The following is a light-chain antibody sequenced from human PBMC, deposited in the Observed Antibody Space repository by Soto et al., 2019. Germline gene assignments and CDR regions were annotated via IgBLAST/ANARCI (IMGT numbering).Light chain of an antibody. CDR1: QPISTF. CDR3: QHSYNTPWT. Sequence: DIQMTQSPSSLSASVGDRVPITCRASQPISTFLTWYQQSTGKAPRLLIYVASTLHSGVPSRFSGSGSGTHFTLTISSLRPEDVATYYCQHSYNTPWTFGQGTKGDIK. V-gene: IGKV1-39*01. J-gene: IGKJ1*01. CDR2: VAS.